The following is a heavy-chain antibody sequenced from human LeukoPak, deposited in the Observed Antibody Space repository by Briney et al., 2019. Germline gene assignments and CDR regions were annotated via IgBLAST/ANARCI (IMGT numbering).Heavy chain of an antibody. V-gene: IGHV3-7*01. J-gene: IGHJ5*02. CDR1: GFTFSSYW. Sequence: GGSLRLSCAASGFTFSSYWMSWVRHAPGKRLECVANIKQDGSEKYYVDSVKGRFTISRDNAKNSLYLQMNSLRAEDTAVYYCARVGCSGGSCYSGRGPFDPWGQGTLVTVSS. D-gene: IGHD2-15*01. CDR3: ARVGCSGGSCYSGRGPFDP. CDR2: IKQDGSEK.